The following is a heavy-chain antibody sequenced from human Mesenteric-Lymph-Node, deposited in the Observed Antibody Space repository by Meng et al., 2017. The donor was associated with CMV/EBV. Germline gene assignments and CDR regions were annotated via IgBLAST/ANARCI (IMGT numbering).Heavy chain of an antibody. V-gene: IGHV3-21*04. J-gene: IGHJ5*01. CDR2: ISSSSSYI. D-gene: IGHD3-10*01. CDR1: GFTFSSYT. Sequence: GESLKISCAASGFTFSSYTMHWVRQAPGKGLEWVSSISSSSSYIYYADSVKGRFTISRDNAKNSLYLQMNSLRVEDTAIYYCAKEDLGIWFLDSWGQGTLVTVSS. CDR3: AKEDLGIWFLDS.